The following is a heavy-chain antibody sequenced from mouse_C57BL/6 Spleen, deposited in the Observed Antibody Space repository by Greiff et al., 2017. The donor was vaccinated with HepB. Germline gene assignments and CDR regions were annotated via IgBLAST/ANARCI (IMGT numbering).Heavy chain of an antibody. CDR3: ARSYSSGLAWFAY. CDR2: INPNYGTT. CDR1: GYSFTDYN. D-gene: IGHD3-2*02. J-gene: IGHJ3*01. V-gene: IGHV1-39*01. Sequence: EVKLMESGPELVKPGASVKISCKASGYSFTDYNMNWVKQSNGKSLEWIGVINPNYGTTSYNQKFKGKATLTVDQSSSTAYMQLNSLTSEDSAVYYCARSYSSGLAWFAYWGQGTLVTVSA.